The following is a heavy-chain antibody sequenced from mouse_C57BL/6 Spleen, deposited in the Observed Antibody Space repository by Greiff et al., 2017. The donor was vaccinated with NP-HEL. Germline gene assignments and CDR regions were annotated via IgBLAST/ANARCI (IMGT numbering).Heavy chain of an antibody. V-gene: IGHV5-6*01. CDR1: GFTFSSYG. CDR2: ISSGGSYT. J-gene: IGHJ2*01. CDR3: ARKSPRVYFDY. Sequence: EVQRVESGGDLVKPGGSLKLSCAASGFTFSSYGMSWVRQTPDKRLEWVATISSGGSYTYYPDSVKGRFTISRDNAKNTLYLQMSSLKSEDTAMYYCARKSPRVYFDYWGQGTTLTVSS.